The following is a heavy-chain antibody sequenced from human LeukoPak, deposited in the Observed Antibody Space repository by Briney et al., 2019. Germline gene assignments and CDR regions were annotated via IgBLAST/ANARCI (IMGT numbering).Heavy chain of an antibody. CDR2: ISSSSTYI. CDR1: GITLSTYW. CDR3: ARDDPRWGTSGDY. J-gene: IGHJ4*02. Sequence: GGSLRLSCAASGITLSTYWMSWVRQAPGKGLEWVSFISSSSTYIYYADSLKGRFTISRDNAKNSLYLQMNSLRAEDTAVYYCARDDPRWGTSGDYWGQGTLVTVSS. D-gene: IGHD7-27*01. V-gene: IGHV3-21*01.